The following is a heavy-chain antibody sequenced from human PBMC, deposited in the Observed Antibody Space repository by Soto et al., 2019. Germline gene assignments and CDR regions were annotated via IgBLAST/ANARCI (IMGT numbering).Heavy chain of an antibody. V-gene: IGHV1-18*01. D-gene: IGHD3-10*01. CDR2: ISAYNGNT. CDR1: GYTFTSYG. Sequence: QVQLVQSGAEVKKPGASVKVSCKSSGYTFTSYGIHWVRQAPGQRLEWLGWISAYNGNTNYAQKFHGRVTMTTDTSTNTAHMELRSLRSDDTAMYYCAREGSGRYQTNWFDPWGQGTLVIVSS. CDR3: AREGSGRYQTNWFDP. J-gene: IGHJ5*02.